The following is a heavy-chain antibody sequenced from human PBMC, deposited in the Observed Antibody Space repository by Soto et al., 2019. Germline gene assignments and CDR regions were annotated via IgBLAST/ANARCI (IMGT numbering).Heavy chain of an antibody. V-gene: IGHV4-4*07. CDR1: VGSISSYY. D-gene: IGHD3-10*01. CDR3: ARDISYYYGYNWFDP. CDR2: IYTSGST. Sequence: SETLSLTCTVSVGSISSYYWSWIRQPAGKGLEWIGRIYTSGSTNYNPSLKSRVTMSVDTSKNQFSLKLSSVTAADTAVYYCARDISYYYGYNWFDPWGQGNLVTVSS. J-gene: IGHJ5*02.